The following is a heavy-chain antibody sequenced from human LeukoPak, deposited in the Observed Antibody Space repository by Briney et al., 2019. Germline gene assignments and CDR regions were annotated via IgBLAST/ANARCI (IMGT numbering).Heavy chain of an antibody. CDR1: GGSISSSSHY. Sequence: SETLSLTCTVSGGSISSSSHYWGWIRQPPGKGLEWIGSISYSGSTYYNPSLESRVTILVDTSKNLFSLNLSSVTAADTAVYYCARDVSAGWLQSRDYWGQGTLVTVSS. D-gene: IGHD5-24*01. CDR2: ISYSGST. V-gene: IGHV4-39*07. CDR3: ARDVSAGWLQSRDY. J-gene: IGHJ4*02.